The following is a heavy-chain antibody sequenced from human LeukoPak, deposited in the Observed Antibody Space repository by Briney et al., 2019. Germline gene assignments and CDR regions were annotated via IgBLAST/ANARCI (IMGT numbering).Heavy chain of an antibody. D-gene: IGHD6-19*01. J-gene: IGHJ4*02. CDR3: ARVGGSLVAHIAVAGDY. Sequence: ASVKVSCKASGYSFTSHYMYWVRQAPGQGLEWMGLINPRGTSTIYAEKFQGRIIMTRDMSTTTDYMELSSLKSDDTAVYYCARVGGSLVAHIAVAGDYWGQGTLVTVSS. V-gene: IGHV1-46*01. CDR2: INPRGTST. CDR1: GYSFTSHY.